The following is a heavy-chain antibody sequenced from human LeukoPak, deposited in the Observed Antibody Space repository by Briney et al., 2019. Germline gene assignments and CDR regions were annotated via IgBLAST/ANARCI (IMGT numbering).Heavy chain of an antibody. CDR1: GGSISSSNW. CDR2: IYHSGST. J-gene: IGHJ4*02. CDR3: TRGGSSSNRNFDY. Sequence: PSETLSLTCAVSGGSISSSNWWSWVRQPPGKGLEWIGEIYHSGSTNYNPSLKSRVTISVDKSKNQFSLKLSSVTAAETAVYYCTRGGSSSNRNFDYWGQGTLVTASS. V-gene: IGHV4-4*02. D-gene: IGHD6-6*01.